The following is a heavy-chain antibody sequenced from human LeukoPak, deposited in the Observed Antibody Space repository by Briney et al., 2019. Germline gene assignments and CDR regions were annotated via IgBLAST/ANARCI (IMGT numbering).Heavy chain of an antibody. CDR1: GFNFSDYY. Sequence: GGSLRLSCAASGFNFSDYYMSWIRQAPGKGPEWVSYISSSGFSTYYAGSVKGRFTISRDNARNSLYLQMNSLAPEDTALYYCARGKRRFDYWGQGTLVSVSS. J-gene: IGHJ4*02. V-gene: IGHV3-11*01. CDR3: ARGKRRFDY. CDR2: ISSSGFST.